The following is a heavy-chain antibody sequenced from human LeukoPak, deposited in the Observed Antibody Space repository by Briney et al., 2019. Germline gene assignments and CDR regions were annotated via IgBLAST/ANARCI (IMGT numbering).Heavy chain of an antibody. CDR1: GGSISSYY. CDR2: IYYSGST. CDR3: ARFEFSPGYFDY. J-gene: IGHJ4*02. Sequence: SETLSLTCTVSGGSISSYYWSWIRQPPGKGLEWIGYIYYSGSTNYNPSLKSRVTISVDTSKNQFSLKLNSVTAADTAVYYCARFEFSPGYFDYWGQGTLVTVSP. D-gene: IGHD3-10*01. V-gene: IGHV4-59*01.